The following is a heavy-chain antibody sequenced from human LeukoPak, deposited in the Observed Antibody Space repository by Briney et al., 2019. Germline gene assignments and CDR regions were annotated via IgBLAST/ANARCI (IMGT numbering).Heavy chain of an antibody. CDR1: GYSISSGYL. Sequence: PSETLSLTCTVSGYSISSGYLWGWIRQPPGKGLEWIGEINHSGSTNYNPSLKSRVTISVDTSKNQFSLKLSSVTAADTAVYYCARYYYGSGSYDYWGQGTLVTVSS. CDR2: INHSGST. D-gene: IGHD3-10*01. CDR3: ARYYYGSGSYDY. V-gene: IGHV4-38-2*02. J-gene: IGHJ4*02.